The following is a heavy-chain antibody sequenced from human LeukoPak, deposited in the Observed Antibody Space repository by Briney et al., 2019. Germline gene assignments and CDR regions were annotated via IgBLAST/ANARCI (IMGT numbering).Heavy chain of an antibody. J-gene: IGHJ4*02. CDR3: AKDLRFLEWSYYFDY. D-gene: IGHD3-3*01. CDR2: ISGSGGST. CDR1: GFTFSSYA. V-gene: IGHV3-23*01. Sequence: GGSLRLSCAASGFTFSSYAMSWVRQAPGKGLEWVSAISGSGGSTYYADSVEGRFTISRDNSKNTLYLQMNSLRAEDTAVYYCAKDLRFLEWSYYFDYWGQGTLVTVSS.